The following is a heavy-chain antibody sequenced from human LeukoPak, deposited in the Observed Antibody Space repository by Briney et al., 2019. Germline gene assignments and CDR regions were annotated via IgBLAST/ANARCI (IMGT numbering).Heavy chain of an antibody. V-gene: IGHV1-69*01. J-gene: IGHJ6*02. D-gene: IGHD5-12*01. CDR3: ARDVDIVATKDYYYYGMDV. Sequence: SVKVSCKASGGTFSSYAISWVRQAPGQGLEWMGGIIPIFGTANYAQKFQGRATITADESTSTAYMELSSLRSEDTAVYYCARDVDIVATKDYYYYGMDVWGQGTMVTVSS. CDR1: GGTFSSYA. CDR2: IIPIFGTA.